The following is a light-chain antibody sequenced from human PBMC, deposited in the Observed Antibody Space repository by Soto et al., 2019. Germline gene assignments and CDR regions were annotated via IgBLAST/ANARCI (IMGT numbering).Light chain of an antibody. CDR1: QSISSW. Sequence: DIQMTQSPSTLSASVGDRVTITCRASQSISSWLAWYQQKPGKAPRLLIYDASTLESGVPSRFSGSGSGTEFTLTISSLQPDDFATYYCQQYNSYSPSLTFGGGTQVEI. V-gene: IGKV1-5*01. CDR3: QQYNSYSPSLT. J-gene: IGKJ4*01. CDR2: DAS.